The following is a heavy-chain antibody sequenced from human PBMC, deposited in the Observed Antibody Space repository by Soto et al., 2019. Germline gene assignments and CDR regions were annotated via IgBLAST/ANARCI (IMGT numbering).Heavy chain of an antibody. D-gene: IGHD5-18*01. CDR2: IWYDGSNK. V-gene: IGHV3-33*01. J-gene: IGHJ6*02. CDR3: ARSTTAMVPMDV. CDR1: GFSFSSYG. Sequence: QVQLVESGGGVVQPGRSLRLSCAASGFSFSSYGMHWVRQAPGKGLEWVAVIWYDGSNKYYADSVKGRFIISRDNSKNTLYLQMNSLRVEDTAVYYCARSTTAMVPMDVWGPGTTVTVSS.